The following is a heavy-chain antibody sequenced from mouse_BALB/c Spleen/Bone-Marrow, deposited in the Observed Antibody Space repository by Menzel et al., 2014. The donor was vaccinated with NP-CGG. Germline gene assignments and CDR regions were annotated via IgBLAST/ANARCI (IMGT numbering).Heavy chain of an antibody. D-gene: IGHD1-1*01. CDR2: INSESSTI. Sequence: EVQGVESGGGLVQPGGSLRLSCAASGFDFSRYWMGWVRQAPGRGLKWIGEINSESSTINYTPSLKDKFIISRDNAKNALYLQMSKVRSEETALYFCARLGYYGMMAYWGQGTSVTVSS. V-gene: IGHV4-1*02. CDR3: ARLGYYGMMAY. J-gene: IGHJ4*01. CDR1: GFDFSRYW.